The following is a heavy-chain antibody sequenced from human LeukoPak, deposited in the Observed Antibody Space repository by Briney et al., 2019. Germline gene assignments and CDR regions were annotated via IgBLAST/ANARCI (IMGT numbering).Heavy chain of an antibody. V-gene: IGHV4-61*01. D-gene: IGHD3-22*01. CDR3: ASSPSGYRFDS. CDR1: GGSVNRGTFF. Sequence: SETLSLTCAVSGGSVNRGTFFWTWIRQPPGEGLEWIGYISNSGSTNYNPSLKSRVTISSDTSKTQFSLRLTSVTAADTAVYYCASSPSGYRFDSWGQGTLVTVSS. CDR2: ISNSGST. J-gene: IGHJ4*02.